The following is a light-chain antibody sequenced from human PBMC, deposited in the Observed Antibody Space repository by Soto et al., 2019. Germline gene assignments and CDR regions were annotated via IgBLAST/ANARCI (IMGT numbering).Light chain of an antibody. CDR2: GNN. Sequence: QSVLTQPPSASGALGQRVSISCTGTSSNIGAGYGVHWYQHLPGTAPKLLIYGNNNRPSGVPDRFSGSKSGTSASLAITGLQAEDEADYYCQSYDSGLGVYVVFGGGTKLTVL. CDR1: SSNIGAGYG. V-gene: IGLV1-40*01. J-gene: IGLJ2*01. CDR3: QSYDSGLGVYVV.